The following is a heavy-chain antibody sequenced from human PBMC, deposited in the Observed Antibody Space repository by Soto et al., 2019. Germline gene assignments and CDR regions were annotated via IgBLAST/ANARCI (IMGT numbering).Heavy chain of an antibody. Sequence: GGSLRLSCAASGFTFSDYYMSWIRQAPGKGLEWVPYISSSGSTIYYADSVKGRFTISRDNAKNSLYLQMNSLRAEDTAVYYCATNQGGGDTRDAFDIWGQGTMVTVSS. CDR1: GFTFSDYY. CDR3: ATNQGGGDTRDAFDI. D-gene: IGHD2-21*01. J-gene: IGHJ3*02. CDR2: ISSSGSTI. V-gene: IGHV3-11*01.